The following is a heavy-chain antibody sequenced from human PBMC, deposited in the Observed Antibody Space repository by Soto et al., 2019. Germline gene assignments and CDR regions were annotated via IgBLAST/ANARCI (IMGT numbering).Heavy chain of an antibody. J-gene: IGHJ4*02. CDR3: AKSGDRYYYDSSGYPTAPFDY. CDR1: GFTFISYA. V-gene: IGHV3-30-3*02. Sequence: GGSLRLSCAASGFTFISYAMHWVRQAPGKGLEWVALISYDGSDKDYADSVKGRFTISRDNSRNTLFLQMNSLRAEDTAVYYCAKSGDRYYYDSSGYPTAPFDYWGQGT. D-gene: IGHD3-22*01. CDR2: ISYDGSDK.